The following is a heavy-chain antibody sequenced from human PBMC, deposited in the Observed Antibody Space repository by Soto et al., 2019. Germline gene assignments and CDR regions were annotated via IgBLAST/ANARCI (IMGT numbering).Heavy chain of an antibody. CDR2: ISYDGSNK. Sequence: GGSLRLSCAASGFTFSSYLMHWVRQAPGKGLEWVAVISYDGSNKYYADSVKGRFTISRDNAKISVYLQMNSLRAEDTAVYYCARDQRYDFWSGYYRDYGMDVWGQGTTVTVSS. D-gene: IGHD3-3*01. J-gene: IGHJ6*02. CDR3: ARDQRYDFWSGYYRDYGMDV. CDR1: GFTFSSYL. V-gene: IGHV3-30-3*01.